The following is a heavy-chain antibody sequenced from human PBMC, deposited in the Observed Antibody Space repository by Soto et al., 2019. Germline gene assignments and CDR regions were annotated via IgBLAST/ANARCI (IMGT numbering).Heavy chain of an antibody. Sequence: QITLKESGPTLVKPTETLTLTCTLSGFSLSTGGVGVGWIRQPPGRALEWLALIFWVDDKYYRPSLQSRLAITKDTAKNQVVITMPNMDPVDKATYYCAHTQVRHFHLLISKFDYWGQGTLVTVSS. CDR3: AHTQVRHFHLLISKFDY. CDR2: IFWVDDK. J-gene: IGHJ4*02. CDR1: GFSLSTGGVG. V-gene: IGHV2-5*02. D-gene: IGHD3-9*01.